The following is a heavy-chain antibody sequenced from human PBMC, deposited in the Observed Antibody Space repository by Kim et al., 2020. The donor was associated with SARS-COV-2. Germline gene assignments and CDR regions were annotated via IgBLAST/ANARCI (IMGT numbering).Heavy chain of an antibody. CDR2: NT. J-gene: IGHJ6*02. CDR3: ARAHYYGMDV. V-gene: IGHV1-8*01. Sequence: NTGYARKFQGRVTMTRNTSISTAYMELSSLRSEDTAVYYCARAHYYGMDVWGQGTTVTVSS.